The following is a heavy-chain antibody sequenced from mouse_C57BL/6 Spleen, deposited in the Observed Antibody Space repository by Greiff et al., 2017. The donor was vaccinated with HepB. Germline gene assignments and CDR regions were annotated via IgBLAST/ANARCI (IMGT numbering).Heavy chain of an antibody. J-gene: IGHJ2*01. V-gene: IGHV1-64*01. CDR3: AKIDYYGSSYTFDY. Sequence: QVQLQQPGAELVKPGASVKLSCKASGYTFTSYWMHWVKQRPGQGLEWIGMIHPNSGSTNYNEKFKSKATLTVDKSSSTAYMQLSSLTSEDSAVYYCAKIDYYGSSYTFDYWGQGTTLTVSS. CDR2: IHPNSGST. D-gene: IGHD1-1*01. CDR1: GYTFTSYW.